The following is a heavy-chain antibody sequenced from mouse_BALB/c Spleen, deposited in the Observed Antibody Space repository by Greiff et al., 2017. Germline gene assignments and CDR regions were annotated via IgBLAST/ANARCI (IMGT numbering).Heavy chain of an antibody. J-gene: IGHJ3*01. V-gene: IGHV1-54*01. CDR3: ARGAWDWFAY. D-gene: IGHD4-1*01. Sequence: QVQLQQSGAELVRPGTSVKVSCKASGYAFTNYLIEWVKQRPGQGLEWIGVINPGSGGTSYNQKFKGKATLTVDKSSSTANMELRSLTSEDSAVYYCARGAWDWFAYWGQGTLVTVSA. CDR2: INPGSGGT. CDR1: GYAFTNYL.